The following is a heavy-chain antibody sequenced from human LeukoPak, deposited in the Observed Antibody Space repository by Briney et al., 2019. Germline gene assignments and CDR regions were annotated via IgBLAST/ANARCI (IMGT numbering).Heavy chain of an antibody. D-gene: IGHD1-14*01. V-gene: IGHV1-24*01. CDR3: SKGLQAAGHLAHDN. Sequence: ASVKVSCKVSGYTLTELSMHWVRQAPGKGLEWMGGFDPEDGETIYAQKFQGRVTMTEDTSTDTAYMELSSLRAEDTAVYYCSKGLQAAGHLAHDNWGQGALVTVSS. CDR2: FDPEDGET. CDR1: GYTLTELS. J-gene: IGHJ4*02.